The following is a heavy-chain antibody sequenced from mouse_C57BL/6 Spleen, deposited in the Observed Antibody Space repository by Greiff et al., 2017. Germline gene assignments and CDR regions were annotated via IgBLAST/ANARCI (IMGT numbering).Heavy chain of an antibody. V-gene: IGHV1-82*01. CDR1: GYAFSSSW. CDR3: ACGYHYAMDY. D-gene: IGHD2-2*01. Sequence: VQLQQSGPELVKPGASVKISCKASGYAFSSSWMNWVKQRPGKGLEWIGRIYPGDGDTNYNGKFKGKATLAADKSSSTAYMQLSSLTSEDSAVYFCACGYHYAMDYWGQGTSVTVSS. CDR2: IYPGDGDT. J-gene: IGHJ4*01.